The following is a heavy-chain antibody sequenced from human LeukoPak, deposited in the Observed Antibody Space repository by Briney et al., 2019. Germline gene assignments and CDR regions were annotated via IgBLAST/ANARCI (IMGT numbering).Heavy chain of an antibody. J-gene: IGHJ4*02. CDR1: GYTFTSYY. CDR3: ARESYLRHDSSGYFEY. D-gene: IGHD3-22*01. Sequence: ASVKVSCKASGYTFTSYYMHWVRQAPGQGLEWMGIINPSGGSTSYAQKFQGRVTMTRDTSTSTVYMELSSLKSEDTAVYYCARESYLRHDSSGYFEYWGQGTLVTVSS. V-gene: IGHV1-46*01. CDR2: INPSGGST.